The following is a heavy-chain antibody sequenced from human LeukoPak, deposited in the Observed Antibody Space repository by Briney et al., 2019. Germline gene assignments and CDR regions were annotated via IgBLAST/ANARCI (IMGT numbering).Heavy chain of an antibody. J-gene: IGHJ4*02. Sequence: ETLSLTCTVSGGSISNYYWSWIRQPPGKGLEWIGYIYYSGSTSYNPSLKSRVAISVETSKNQFSVNLSSVTAADTAVYYCARATYDGPLYFGYWGQGTLVTVSS. V-gene: IGHV4-59*01. CDR2: IYYSGST. CDR3: ARATYDGPLYFGY. D-gene: IGHD3-3*01. CDR1: GGSISNYY.